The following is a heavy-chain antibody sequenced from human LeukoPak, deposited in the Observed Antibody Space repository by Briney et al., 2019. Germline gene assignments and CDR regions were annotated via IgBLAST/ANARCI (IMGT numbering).Heavy chain of an antibody. CDR1: GASISSSTDY. Sequence: SETLSLTCTVSGASISSSTDYWGWIRQPPGKGLEWIANIYYSGSTYYNPSPKSRVTISINTSKNQFSLKLSSVTAADTAVYYCARRNGQDIVATFRRRYYFDYWGQGTLVTVSS. CDR3: ARRNGQDIVATFRRRYYFDY. V-gene: IGHV4-39*07. CDR2: IYYSGST. D-gene: IGHD5-12*01. J-gene: IGHJ4*02.